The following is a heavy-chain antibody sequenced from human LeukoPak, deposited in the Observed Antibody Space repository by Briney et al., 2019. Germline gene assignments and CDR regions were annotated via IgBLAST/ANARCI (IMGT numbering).Heavy chain of an antibody. V-gene: IGHV4-34*01. J-gene: IGHJ4*02. Sequence: SETLSLTCAVYGGSFSGYYWSWIRQPPGKGLEWIGEINHSGSTYYNPSLKSRVTISVDTSKNQFSLKLSSVTAADTAVYYCALIYGDYAGSDYWGQGTLVTVSS. CDR3: ALIYGDYAGSDY. CDR1: GGSFSGYY. D-gene: IGHD4-17*01. CDR2: INHSGST.